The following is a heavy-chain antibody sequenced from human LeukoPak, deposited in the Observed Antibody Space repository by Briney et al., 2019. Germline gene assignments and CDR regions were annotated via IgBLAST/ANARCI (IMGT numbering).Heavy chain of an antibody. CDR3: ANIVVVVAAAPFDY. J-gene: IGHJ4*02. V-gene: IGHV3-74*01. CDR2: INHDGSDT. D-gene: IGHD2-15*01. CDR1: GFTFKLYW. Sequence: GGSLRHSCAASGFTFKLYWMHWVRQVPGRGPVWVSRINHDGSDTIYADSVRGRFTISRDDAKNTLYLQMNSLRAEDTAVYYCANIVVVVAAAPFDYWGQGTLVTVSS.